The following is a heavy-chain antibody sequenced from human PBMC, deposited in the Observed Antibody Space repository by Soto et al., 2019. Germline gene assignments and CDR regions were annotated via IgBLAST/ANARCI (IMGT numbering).Heavy chain of an antibody. V-gene: IGHV1-69*01. CDR3: AKSPNPGPGGDYYYVMDV. CDR1: GGTFSNYG. J-gene: IGHJ6*02. D-gene: IGHD1-26*01. Sequence: QVQLVQSGAEVKKPGSSVKVSCKASGGTFSNYGFSWVRQAPGQGLEWMGRIIPIFGTPDYAQKFQGRVTISADESTSTAYMELSSLRSEDTAVYYCAKSPNPGPGGDYYYVMDVWGQGTTVTVSS. CDR2: IIPIFGTP.